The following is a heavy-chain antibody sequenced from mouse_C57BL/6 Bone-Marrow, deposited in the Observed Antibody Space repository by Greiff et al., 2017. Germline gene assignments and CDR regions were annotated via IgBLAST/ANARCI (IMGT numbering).Heavy chain of an antibody. Sequence: VQLQQSGPELVKPGASVKMSCKASGYTFTDYNMHWVKQSHGKSLEWIGYINPNNGGTSYNQKFKGKATLTVNKSSSTAYMELRSLTSEDSSVYYCARGNGSSSFAYWGQGTLVTVSA. V-gene: IGHV1-22*01. CDR2: INPNNGGT. J-gene: IGHJ3*01. CDR3: ARGNGSSSFAY. CDR1: GYTFTDYN. D-gene: IGHD1-1*01.